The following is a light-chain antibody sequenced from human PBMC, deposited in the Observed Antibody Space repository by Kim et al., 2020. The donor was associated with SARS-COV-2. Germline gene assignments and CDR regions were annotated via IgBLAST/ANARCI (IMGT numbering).Light chain of an antibody. CDR2: RNN. V-gene: IGLV1-47*01. Sequence: ELTQPPSASGTPGQRVTISCSGSSPNIGSNYVYWYQHLPGTAPKLLIYRNNQRPSGVPDRFSGSKSGTSASLAISGLRSEDEADYYCAAWDDSLSGPVFGGGTQLTVL. CDR3: AAWDDSLSGPV. CDR1: SPNIGSNY. J-gene: IGLJ3*02.